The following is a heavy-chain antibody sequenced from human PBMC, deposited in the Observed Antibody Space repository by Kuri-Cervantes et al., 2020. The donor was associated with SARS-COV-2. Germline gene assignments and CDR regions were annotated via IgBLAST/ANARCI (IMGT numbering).Heavy chain of an antibody. J-gene: IGHJ4*02. CDR1: GYSSTDYW. V-gene: IGHV5-51*04. Sequence: GESLKISCEGSGYSSTDYWIGWVRQMPGKGLEWMGIIYPGDSDTRYSPSFQGQVTISADRPIITAYLQWSSLKASDTAMYYCARGVGSSGPPYYFDYWGLGTLVTVSS. CDR3: ARGVGSSGPPYYFDY. CDR2: IYPGDSDT. D-gene: IGHD6-19*01.